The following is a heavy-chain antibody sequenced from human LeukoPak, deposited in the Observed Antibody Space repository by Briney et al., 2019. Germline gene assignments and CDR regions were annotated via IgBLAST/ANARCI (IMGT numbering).Heavy chain of an antibody. CDR1: GGTFSSYA. CDR2: IIPIFGTA. CDR3: AGDRNWEHQGAFDY. V-gene: IGHV1-69*05. D-gene: IGHD7-27*01. Sequence: GASVKVSCKASGGTFSSYAISWVRQAPGQGLEWMGRIIPIFGTANYAQKFQGRVTITTDESTSTAYMELSSLRSEDTAVDYCAGDRNWEHQGAFDYWGQGTLVTVSS. J-gene: IGHJ4*02.